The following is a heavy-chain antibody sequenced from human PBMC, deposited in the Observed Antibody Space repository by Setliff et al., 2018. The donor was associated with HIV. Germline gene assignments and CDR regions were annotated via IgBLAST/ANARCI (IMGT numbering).Heavy chain of an antibody. CDR1: GFNFNTYW. V-gene: IGHV3-7*01. CDR2: IKQDESEK. D-gene: IGHD2-8*01. Sequence: PGGSLRLSCSPSGFNFNTYWMTWVRHFPGKGLEWVANIKQDESEKYYVDSVEGRFTISRDNSKYLVYLQMANLRVEDTAVYFCARGRGVFDLWGRGTLVTVSS. J-gene: IGHJ2*01. CDR3: ARGRGVFDL.